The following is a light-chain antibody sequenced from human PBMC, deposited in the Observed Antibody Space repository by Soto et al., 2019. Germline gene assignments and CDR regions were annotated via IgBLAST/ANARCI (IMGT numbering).Light chain of an antibody. Sequence: EIVLTQSPATLSLSPGERATLSCRASQSVSSFLAWYQQKPGQAPRLLIYDVSSRATGSPTRFSGSGSGTDFTLTISSLEPEDFAVYYCQQRSNRPLTFGGGTKVEIK. CDR1: QSVSSF. CDR2: DVS. CDR3: QQRSNRPLT. J-gene: IGKJ4*01. V-gene: IGKV3-11*01.